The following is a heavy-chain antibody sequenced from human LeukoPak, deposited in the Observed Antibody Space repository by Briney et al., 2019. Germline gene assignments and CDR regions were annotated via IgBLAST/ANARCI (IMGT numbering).Heavy chain of an antibody. CDR2: IYYSGST. CDR3: ARDCRDILTGYPFDY. J-gene: IGHJ4*02. V-gene: IGHV4-61*08. D-gene: IGHD3-9*01. Sequence: PSETLSLTCTVSGGSVSSGGHYWSWIRQPPGKGLEWIGYIYYSGSTYYNPSLKSRVTISVDTSKNQFSLKLSSVTAADTAVYYCARDCRDILTGYPFDYWGQGTLVTVSS. CDR1: GGSVSSGGHY.